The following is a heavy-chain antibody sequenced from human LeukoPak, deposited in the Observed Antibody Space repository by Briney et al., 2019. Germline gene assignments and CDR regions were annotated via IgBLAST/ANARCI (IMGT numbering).Heavy chain of an antibody. CDR3: AKKGDYGYYFDY. D-gene: IGHD4-17*01. V-gene: IGHV3-30*18. CDR1: GFTFSSYG. J-gene: IGHJ4*02. Sequence: PGRSLRLSCAASGFTFSSYGMHWVRQAPGKGLEWVAVISYDGSNKYYADSVKGRVTISRDNSKNTLYLQMNSLRAEDTAVYYCAKKGDYGYYFDYWGQGTLVTVSS. CDR2: ISYDGSNK.